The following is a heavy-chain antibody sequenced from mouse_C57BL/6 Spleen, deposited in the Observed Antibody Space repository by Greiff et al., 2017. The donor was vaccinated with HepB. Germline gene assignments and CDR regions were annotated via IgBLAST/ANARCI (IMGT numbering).Heavy chain of an antibody. V-gene: IGHV3-5*01. CDR3: ARYYDYDEGGFDY. D-gene: IGHD2-4*01. J-gene: IGHJ2*01. CDR2: KYYSGTI. CDR1: GISITTGNYR. Sequence: EVKLQESGPGLVKPSQTVFLTCTVTGISITTGNYRWSWIRQFPGNKLEWIGYKYYSGTITYNPSLTSRTTITIDTPKNQFFLEMNSLTAEDTATYYCARYYDYDEGGFDYWGQGTTLTVSS.